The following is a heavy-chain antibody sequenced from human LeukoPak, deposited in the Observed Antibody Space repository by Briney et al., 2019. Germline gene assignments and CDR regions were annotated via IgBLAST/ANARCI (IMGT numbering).Heavy chain of an antibody. CDR2: IKQDGREK. CDR3: AELGITMIGGV. V-gene: IGHV3-7*01. Sequence: GGSLRLSCAASGFTFSSYWVGWVRQAPGEGRECVAYIKQDGREKYYLDSVKGRFTISRDNAKNSLYLQMNSLRAEDTAVYYCAELGITMIGGVWGKGTTVTISS. D-gene: IGHD3-10*02. CDR1: GFTFSSYW. J-gene: IGHJ6*04.